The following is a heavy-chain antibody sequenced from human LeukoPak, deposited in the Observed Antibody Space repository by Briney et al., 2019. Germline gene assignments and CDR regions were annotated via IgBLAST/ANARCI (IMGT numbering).Heavy chain of an antibody. D-gene: IGHD4-11*01. Sequence: GGSLRLSCAASGFTFSSYSMNWVRQAPGKGLEWVSSISSSSSYIYYADSVKGRFTISRDNAKNSLYLQMNSLRAEDTAVYYCAREPTPVTTWYYGMDVWSQGTTVTVSS. J-gene: IGHJ6*02. CDR3: AREPTPVTTWYYGMDV. CDR1: GFTFSSYS. V-gene: IGHV3-21*01. CDR2: ISSSSSYI.